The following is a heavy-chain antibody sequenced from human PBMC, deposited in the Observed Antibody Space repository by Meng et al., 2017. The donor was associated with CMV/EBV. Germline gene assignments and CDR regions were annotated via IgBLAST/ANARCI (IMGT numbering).Heavy chain of an antibody. V-gene: IGHV1-58*01. D-gene: IGHD3-22*01. CDR3: AAEYYDSSGYYYGYYYYYGMDV. Sequence: SVKVSCKASGFTFTSSAVQWVRQARGQRLEWIGWIVGGSGNTNYAQKFQERVTITRDMSTSTAYMELSSLRAEDTAVYYCAAEYYDSSGYYYGYYYYYGMDVWGQGTTVTVSS. J-gene: IGHJ6*02. CDR2: IVGGSGNT. CDR1: GFTFTSSA.